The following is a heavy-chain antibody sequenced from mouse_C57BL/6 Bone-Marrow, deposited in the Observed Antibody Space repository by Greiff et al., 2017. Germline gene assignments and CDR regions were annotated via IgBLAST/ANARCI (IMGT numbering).Heavy chain of an antibody. D-gene: IGHD2-12*01. V-gene: IGHV10-1*01. CDR1: GFSFNTYA. Sequence: DVMLVESGGGLVQPKGSLKLSCAASGFSFNTYAMNWVRQAPGKGLEWVARIRSKSNNYATYYADSVKDRFTISRDDSESMLYLQMNNLKTEDTAMYYCVRQLYHFDYWGQGTTLTVSS. CDR3: VRQLYHFDY. CDR2: IRSKSNNYAT. J-gene: IGHJ2*01.